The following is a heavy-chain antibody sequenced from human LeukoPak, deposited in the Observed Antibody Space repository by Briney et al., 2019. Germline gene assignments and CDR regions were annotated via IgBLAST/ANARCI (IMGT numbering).Heavy chain of an antibody. Sequence: GGSLRLSCAASGFTFSSYSMNWVRQAPGKGLEWVSSISSSSSYIYYADSVKGRFTISRDNSKNTLYLQMNSLRAEDTAVYYCAKVSGWYYYMDVWGKGTTVTVSS. CDR1: GFTFSSYS. V-gene: IGHV3-21*04. CDR2: ISSSSSYI. CDR3: AKVSGWYYYMDV. J-gene: IGHJ6*03. D-gene: IGHD6-19*01.